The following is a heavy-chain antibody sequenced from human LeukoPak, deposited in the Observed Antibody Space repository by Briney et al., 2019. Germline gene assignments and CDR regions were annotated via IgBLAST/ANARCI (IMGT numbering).Heavy chain of an antibody. D-gene: IGHD6-19*01. CDR1: GFTFSSYG. V-gene: IGHV3-23*01. Sequence: GGSLRLSCAASGFTFSSYGMSWVRQAPGKGLEWVSAISGSGGSTYYADSVKGRFTISRDNSKNTLYLQMNSLRAEDTAVYYCARDLAIAVALDYWGQGTLVTVSS. CDR3: ARDLAIAVALDY. CDR2: ISGSGGST. J-gene: IGHJ4*02.